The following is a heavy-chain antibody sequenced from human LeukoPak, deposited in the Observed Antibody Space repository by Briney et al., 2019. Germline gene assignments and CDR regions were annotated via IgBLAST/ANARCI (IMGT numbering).Heavy chain of an antibody. D-gene: IGHD3-3*01. CDR3: ARGPWGVVNNPHFDY. CDR2: IIPILGIA. CDR1: GGTFSSYA. J-gene: IGHJ4*02. V-gene: IGHV1-69*04. Sequence: ASVKVSCEASGGTFSSYAISWVRQAPGQGLEWMGRIIPILGIANYAQKFQGRVTITADKSTSTAYMELSSLRSEDTAVYYCARGPWGVVNNPHFDYWGQGTLVTVSS.